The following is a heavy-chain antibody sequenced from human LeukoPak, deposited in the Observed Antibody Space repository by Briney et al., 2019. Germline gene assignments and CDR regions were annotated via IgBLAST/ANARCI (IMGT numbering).Heavy chain of an antibody. CDR3: AKDSSSSWYQASPFDY. CDR1: GFTFDDYA. J-gene: IGHJ4*02. V-gene: IGHV3-9*01. D-gene: IGHD6-13*01. Sequence: GGSLRPSCAASGFTFDDYAMHWVRQAPGEGLEWVSGISWNSGSIGYADSVKGRFTISRDNAKNSLYLQMNSLRAEDTALYYCAKDSSSSWYQASPFDYWGQGTLVTVSS. CDR2: ISWNSGSI.